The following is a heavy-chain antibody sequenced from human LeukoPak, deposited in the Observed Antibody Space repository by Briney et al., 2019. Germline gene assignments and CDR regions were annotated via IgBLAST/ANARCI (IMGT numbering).Heavy chain of an antibody. D-gene: IGHD3-3*01. CDR2: ISGSGGST. J-gene: IGHJ4*02. CDR1: GCTFSSYA. V-gene: IGHV3-23*01. Sequence: GGSLRLSCAASGCTFSSYAMSWVRQAPGKGLEWVSAISGSGGSTYYADSVKGRFTISRDNSKNTLYLQMNSLRAEDTAVYYCASVRFLEWLLFRDYFDYWGQGTLVTVSS. CDR3: ASVRFLEWLLFRDYFDY.